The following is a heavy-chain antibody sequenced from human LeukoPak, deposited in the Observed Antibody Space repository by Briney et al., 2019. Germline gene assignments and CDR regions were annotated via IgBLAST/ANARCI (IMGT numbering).Heavy chain of an antibody. J-gene: IGHJ4*02. D-gene: IGHD6-6*01. Sequence: SETLSLTCAVYGGSFSGYYWSWIRQPPGKGLEWIGEINHSGSTNYNPSLKSRVTISVDTSKNQFSLKLSSVTAADTAVYYCARGHEYSSFAYWGQGTLVTVSS. CDR3: ARGHEYSSFAY. CDR2: INHSGST. CDR1: GGSFSGYY. V-gene: IGHV4-34*01.